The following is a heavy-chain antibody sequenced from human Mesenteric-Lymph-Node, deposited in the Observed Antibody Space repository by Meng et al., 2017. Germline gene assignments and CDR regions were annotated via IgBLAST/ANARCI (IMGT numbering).Heavy chain of an antibody. D-gene: IGHD3-22*01. CDR1: GFTFSNYA. CDR3: ARNRGYYDSREFDY. CDR2: ITASGDRT. V-gene: IGHV3-23*01. Sequence: GEFLKISCAASGFTFSNYAMSWVRQAPGEGLEYVSSITASGDRTSDAVSVKGRFTISRANAKNSLYLQMNSLRAEDTAVYYCARNRGYYDSREFDYWGQGTLVTVSS. J-gene: IGHJ4*02.